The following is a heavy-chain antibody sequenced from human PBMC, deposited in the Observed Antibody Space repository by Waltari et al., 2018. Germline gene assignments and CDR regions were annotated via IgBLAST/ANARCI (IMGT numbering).Heavy chain of an antibody. CDR2: IDQSNTP. V-gene: IGHV4-34*02. CDR1: GGSFGSFW. D-gene: IGHD3-16*02. J-gene: IGHJ3*02. Sequence: QVQLQQWGAGVLKPSETLSLTCVVNGGSFGSFWWSWIRQPPGKGLKWIGEIDQSNTPNYKPTLTSRVTISIDTSKNQFYLNLRSVAAADTAVYYCARHRHPGHSFDIWGQGASVLVSS. CDR3: ARHRHPGHSFDI.